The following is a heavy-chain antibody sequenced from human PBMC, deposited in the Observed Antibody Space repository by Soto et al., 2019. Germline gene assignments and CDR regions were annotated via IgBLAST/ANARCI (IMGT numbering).Heavy chain of an antibody. CDR2: ISAYNGNT. CDR3: ARDKYYDILTGYSTSVIDY. D-gene: IGHD3-9*01. J-gene: IGHJ4*02. Sequence: GASVKVSCKASGYTFTSYGISWVRQAPGQGLEWMGWISAYNGNTNYAQKLQGRVTMTTDTSTSTAYMELRSLRSDDTAVYYCARDKYYDILTGYSTSVIDYWGQGTLVTVSS. CDR1: GYTFTSYG. V-gene: IGHV1-18*01.